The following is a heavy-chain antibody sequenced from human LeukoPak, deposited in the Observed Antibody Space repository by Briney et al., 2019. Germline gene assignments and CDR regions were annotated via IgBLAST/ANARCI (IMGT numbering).Heavy chain of an antibody. D-gene: IGHD6-13*01. J-gene: IGHJ6*03. CDR1: GFTFSSYA. V-gene: IGHV3-23*01. Sequence: GGSLRLSCAASGFTFSSYAMSWVRQAPGKGLEWVSAISGSGGSTYYADSVKGRFTISRDNSKNTLYLQMNSLRAEDTAVYYCAKDRYSSSWYPGYYYYYMDVWGKGTTVTVSS. CDR3: AKDRYSSSWYPGYYYYYMDV. CDR2: ISGSGGST.